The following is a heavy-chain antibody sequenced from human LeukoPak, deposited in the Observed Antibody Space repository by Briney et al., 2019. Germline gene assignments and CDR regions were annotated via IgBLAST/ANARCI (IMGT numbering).Heavy chain of an antibody. Sequence: SETLSLTCTVSGGSISSYYWSWIRQPPGKGLEWIGYIYYSGSTNYNPSLKSRVTISVDTSKNQFSLKLSSVTAADTAVYYCARGCSGGSCYLDYWGQGTLDTVSS. CDR2: IYYSGST. V-gene: IGHV4-59*01. D-gene: IGHD2-15*01. J-gene: IGHJ4*02. CDR3: ARGCSGGSCYLDY. CDR1: GGSISSYY.